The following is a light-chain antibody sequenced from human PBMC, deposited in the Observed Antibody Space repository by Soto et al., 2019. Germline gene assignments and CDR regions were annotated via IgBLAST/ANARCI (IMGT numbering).Light chain of an antibody. CDR2: DTS. V-gene: IGKV3-20*01. J-gene: IGKJ1*01. CDR3: QQYGSSPRT. Sequence: EIVLTQSPGTLSLSPGEKATLSCRARQSVNSGYLAWYQHTPGQAPRLLIYDTSTRATGIPDRFSGSGSGTDFTLTISRLEPEDFAVFYCQQYGSSPRTFGQGTKVDIK. CDR1: QSVNSGY.